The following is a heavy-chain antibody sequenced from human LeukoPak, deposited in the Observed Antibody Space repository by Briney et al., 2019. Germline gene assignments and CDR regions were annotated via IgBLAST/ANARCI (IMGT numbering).Heavy chain of an antibody. J-gene: IGHJ4*02. V-gene: IGHV4-39*01. CDR2: IYYSGST. CDR1: GGSISSSSYY. D-gene: IGHD3-22*01. CDR3: ARDTYYYDSSGYKPFDY. Sequence: PSETLSLTCTVSGGSISSSSYYWGWIRQPPGKGLEWIGSIYYSGSTYYNPSLKSRVTISVDTSKNQFSLKLSSVTAADTAVYYCARDTYYYDSSGYKPFDYWGQGTLVTVSS.